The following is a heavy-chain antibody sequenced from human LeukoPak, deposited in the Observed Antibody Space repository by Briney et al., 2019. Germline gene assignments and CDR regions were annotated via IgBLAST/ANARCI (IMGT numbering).Heavy chain of an antibody. Sequence: SETLSLTCAVYGGSFSGYYWSWIRQPPGKGLEWIGEINHSGSTNYNPSLKSRVTISVDTSKNQFSLKLSSVTAADTAVYYCARRRYDFWSGYSDRNFDYWGQGTLVTVSS. CDR2: INHSGST. CDR3: ARRRYDFWSGYSDRNFDY. J-gene: IGHJ4*02. D-gene: IGHD3-3*01. CDR1: GGSFSGYY. V-gene: IGHV4-34*01.